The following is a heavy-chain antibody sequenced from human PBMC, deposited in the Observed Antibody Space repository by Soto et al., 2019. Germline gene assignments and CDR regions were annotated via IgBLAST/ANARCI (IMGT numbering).Heavy chain of an antibody. CDR3: AKDRVGDHRLSYYGMDV. D-gene: IGHD3-16*01. V-gene: IGHV3-30*18. Sequence: GGSLRLSCATSGFTFSSYGMHWVRQAPGKGLEWVAVISYDGSNKYYADSVKGRFTISRDNSKNTLYLQMNSLRAGDTAVYYCAKDRVGDHRLSYYGMDVWGQGTTVTVSS. J-gene: IGHJ6*02. CDR1: GFTFSSYG. CDR2: ISYDGSNK.